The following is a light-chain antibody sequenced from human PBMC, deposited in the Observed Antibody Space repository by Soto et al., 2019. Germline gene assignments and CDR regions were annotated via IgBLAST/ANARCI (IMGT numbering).Light chain of an antibody. CDR1: QGFNYY. V-gene: IGKV1-9*01. Sequence: IQWTQSPSSLSASVGDRVTITCRASQGFNYYLAWYQQKPGKAPQLLIYAASTLPSGVPSRFSGSGSGTDFTLTISSPQTEDFATYYCQQLYNYPPITFGQGTRLEIK. J-gene: IGKJ5*01. CDR2: AAS. CDR3: QQLYNYPPIT.